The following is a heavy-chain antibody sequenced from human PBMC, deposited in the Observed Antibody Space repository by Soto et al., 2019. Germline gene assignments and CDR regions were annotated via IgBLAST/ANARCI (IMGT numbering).Heavy chain of an antibody. CDR2: INHSGST. V-gene: IGHV4-34*01. J-gene: IGHJ5*02. CDR1: GGSFSGYY. CDR3: ASHCSSTSCYAGWFDP. Sequence: QVQLQQWGAGLLKPSETLALTCAVYGGSFSGYYWSWIRQPPGKGLEWIGEINHSGSTNYNPSLKSRVTISVDTSKNQFSLKLSSVTAADTAVYYCASHCSSTSCYAGWFDPWGQGTLVTVSS. D-gene: IGHD2-2*01.